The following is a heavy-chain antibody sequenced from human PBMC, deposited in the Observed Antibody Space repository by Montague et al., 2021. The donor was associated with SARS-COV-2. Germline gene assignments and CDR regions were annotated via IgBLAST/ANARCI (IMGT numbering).Heavy chain of an antibody. CDR2: ISYEGSNT. V-gene: IGHV3-30*04. D-gene: IGHD3-10*01. Sequence: SLRLSCPASGFIFTNYPMHWVRQAPAKGLEWVAVISYEGSNTYYADSVKGRFTISRDFSKNTLYLQMNSLRAEGTAVYYCARDRVWFGELSPYYYDMDVWGQGTTVTVSS. J-gene: IGHJ6*02. CDR1: GFIFTNYP. CDR3: ARDRVWFGELSPYYYDMDV.